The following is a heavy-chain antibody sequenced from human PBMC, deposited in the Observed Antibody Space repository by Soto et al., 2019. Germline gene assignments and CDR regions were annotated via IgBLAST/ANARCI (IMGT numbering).Heavy chain of an antibody. CDR1: GFTFSNYG. CDR3: AKVSGGSGSPPLDY. D-gene: IGHD3-10*01. Sequence: QVQLVESGGGVVQPGRSLRLSCAASGFTFSNYGMHWVRQAPGKGLEWVSVVSYDGSNNYYADSVKDRFTISRDNFKNTLYLQMHSLRTEDTAVYYCAKVSGGSGSPPLDYWGQGTLVTVSS. CDR2: VSYDGSNN. V-gene: IGHV3-30*18. J-gene: IGHJ4*02.